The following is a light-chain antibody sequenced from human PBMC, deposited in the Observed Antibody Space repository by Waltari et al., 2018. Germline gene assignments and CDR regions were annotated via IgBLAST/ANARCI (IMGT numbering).Light chain of an antibody. J-gene: IGLJ2*01. CDR1: SSGAGGYNY. V-gene: IGLV2-8*01. Sequence: QSALTQPPSASGSPGQSVTISCAGTSSGAGGYNYVSWYQQHPGKAPKLMIYEVSKRPSGVPDRFSGARSGNTASLAVSGLQAEDEADYYRSSYAGSKVVVGGGTQLSVV. CDR3: SSYAGSKVV. CDR2: EVS.